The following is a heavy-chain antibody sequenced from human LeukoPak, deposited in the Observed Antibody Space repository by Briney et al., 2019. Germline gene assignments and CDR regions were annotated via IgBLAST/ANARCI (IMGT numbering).Heavy chain of an antibody. V-gene: IGHV4-30-4*08. D-gene: IGHD3-22*01. Sequence: SWVRQAPGKGLEWIGYIYYTGNANNNPSLTSRVTMSLDTSKNQFSLKLISVTAADTAVYYCARAGDSSGYYVSWFDPWGQGTLVTVSS. CDR2: IYYTGNA. J-gene: IGHJ5*02. CDR3: ARAGDSSGYYVSWFDP.